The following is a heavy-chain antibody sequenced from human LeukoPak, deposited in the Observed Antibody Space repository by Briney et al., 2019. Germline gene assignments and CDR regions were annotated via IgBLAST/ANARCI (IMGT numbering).Heavy chain of an antibody. J-gene: IGHJ5*02. Sequence: GASVKVSCKASGGTFSSYAISWVRQAPGQGLEWMGGIIPIFGTANYAQKFQGRVTITADESTSTAYMELSSLRSEDTAVYYCARGLKSLARDWFDPWGQGTLVTVSS. V-gene: IGHV1-69*13. CDR3: ARGLKSLARDWFDP. CDR1: GGTFSSYA. D-gene: IGHD3-16*01. CDR2: IIPIFGTA.